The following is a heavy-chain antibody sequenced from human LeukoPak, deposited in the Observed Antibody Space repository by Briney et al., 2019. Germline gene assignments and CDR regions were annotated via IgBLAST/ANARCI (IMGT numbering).Heavy chain of an antibody. D-gene: IGHD5-24*01. CDR1: GYTFTGYY. Sequence: ASVKVSCKASGYTFTGYYMHWVRQAPGQGLEWMGSINPNSGGTNYAQKFQGRVTLTRDTSISTAYMELSRLRSDDTAVYYCARDRSDGYRIDTWGQGTMVTVSS. V-gene: IGHV1-2*02. CDR3: ARDRSDGYRIDT. J-gene: IGHJ3*02. CDR2: INPNSGGT.